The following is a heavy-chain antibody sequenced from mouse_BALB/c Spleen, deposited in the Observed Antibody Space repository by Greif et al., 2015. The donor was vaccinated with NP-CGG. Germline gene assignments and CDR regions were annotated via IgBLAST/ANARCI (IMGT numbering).Heavy chain of an antibody. V-gene: IGHV1-69*02. D-gene: IGHD2-1*01. CDR1: GYTFTSYW. CDR2: IYPSDSYT. J-gene: IGHJ4*01. Sequence: QVQLQQPGAELVRPGASVKLSCKASGYTFTSYWINWVKQRPGQGLEWIGNIYPSDSYTNYNQKFKDKATLTVDKSSSTASMQLSSPTSEDSAVYYCTTLYYGNYVYYAMDYWGQGTSVTVSS. CDR3: TTLYYGNYVYYAMDY.